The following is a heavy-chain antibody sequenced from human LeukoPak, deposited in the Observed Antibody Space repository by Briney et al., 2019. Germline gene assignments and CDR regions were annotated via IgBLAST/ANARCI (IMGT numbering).Heavy chain of an antibody. D-gene: IGHD6-13*01. J-gene: IGHJ4*02. CDR1: GFTFGDYA. V-gene: IGHV3-53*01. CDR3: ARGIAAAGTGLYN. CDR2: IYSDGTT. Sequence: GGSLRLSCTASGFTFGDYAMSWFRQAPGKGLEWVSVIYSDGTTYNADSVKGRFTISRDNSKNTLYLQINSLRAEDTAVYYCARGIAAAGTGLYNWGQGTLLTVSS.